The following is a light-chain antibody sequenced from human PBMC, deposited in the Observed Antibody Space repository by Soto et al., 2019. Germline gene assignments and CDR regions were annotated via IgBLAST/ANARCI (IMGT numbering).Light chain of an antibody. CDR1: QDISNY. Sequence: DIQMTQSPSSLSASVVDRVTIAGQASQDISNYLNWYQQKPGKAPKLLIYDASTLESGVPSRFSGSRSGTEFTLTISSLQPDDFATYYCQHYNSYSEAFGQGTKVDI. V-gene: IGKV1-33*01. CDR3: QHYNSYSEA. CDR2: DAS. J-gene: IGKJ1*01.